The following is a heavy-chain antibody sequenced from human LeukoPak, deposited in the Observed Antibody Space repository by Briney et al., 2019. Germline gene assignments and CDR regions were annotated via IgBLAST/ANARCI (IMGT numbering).Heavy chain of an antibody. Sequence: GASVKVSCKVSGYTLTELSMHWVRQAPGKGLEWMGGFDPEDGETIYAQKFQGRVTMTEDTSTDTAYMELSSLRSDDTAVYYCVRGLMREYRKDWYMHHFDYWGQGTPVTVSP. D-gene: IGHD6-6*01. CDR1: GYTLTELS. V-gene: IGHV1-24*01. CDR2: FDPEDGET. J-gene: IGHJ4*02. CDR3: VRGLMREYRKDWYMHHFDY.